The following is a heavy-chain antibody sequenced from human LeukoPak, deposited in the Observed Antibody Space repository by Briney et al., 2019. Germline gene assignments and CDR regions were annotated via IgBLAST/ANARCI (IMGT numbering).Heavy chain of an antibody. Sequence: GGSLRLSCATSGFTFSSYEMNWVRQAPGKGLEWVSYISPSGSTMYYADSVKGRFTISTDNAKNSLYLQMNSLRAEDTAVYYCGRGGYCSGGTCYRFNAFDIWGQGTMVTVSS. J-gene: IGHJ3*02. V-gene: IGHV3-48*03. D-gene: IGHD2-15*01. CDR2: ISPSGSTM. CDR1: GFTFSSYE. CDR3: GRGGYCSGGTCYRFNAFDI.